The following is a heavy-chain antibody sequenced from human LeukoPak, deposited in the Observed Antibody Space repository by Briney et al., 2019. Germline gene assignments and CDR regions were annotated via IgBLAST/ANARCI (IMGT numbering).Heavy chain of an antibody. J-gene: IGHJ4*02. V-gene: IGHV4-4*07. CDR3: ARGFGAVTTLDY. Sequence: PETLSLTCNVPGGSINSYYWSWIRQPAGKGLEWIGRMYTSGSTNYNPPLKSRVTMSVDTSKNQFSLKLSSVTAADTAVYYCARGFGAVTTLDYWGQGTLVTVSS. CDR1: GGSINSYY. CDR2: MYTSGST. D-gene: IGHD4-11*01.